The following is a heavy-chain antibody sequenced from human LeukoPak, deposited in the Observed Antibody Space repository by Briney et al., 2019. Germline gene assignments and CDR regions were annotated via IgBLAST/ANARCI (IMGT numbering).Heavy chain of an antibody. CDR3: AKGSSGSYGY. D-gene: IGHD3-10*01. CDR2: ISGSGGST. CDR1: GFTFSTYA. Sequence: PGGSLRFSCAASGFTFSTYAMSWVRQAPGKGLEWVSAISGSGGSTYYADSVKGRFTISRDNSKNTLYLQMNSLRAEDTAVYYCAKGSSGSYGYWGQGTLVTVSS. J-gene: IGHJ4*02. V-gene: IGHV3-23*01.